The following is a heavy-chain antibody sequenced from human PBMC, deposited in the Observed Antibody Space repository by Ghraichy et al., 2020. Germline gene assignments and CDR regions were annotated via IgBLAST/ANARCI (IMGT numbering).Heavy chain of an antibody. CDR1: GGSVSSGDYY. D-gene: IGHD3-22*01. J-gene: IGHJ5*02. Sequence: SQTLSLTCTVSGGSVSSGDYYWSWIRQPPGKGLEWIGYIYYSGSTNYNPSLKSRVTISVDTSKNQFSLKLSSVTAADTAVYYCARVNYDSSGYYPNWFDPWGQGTLVTVSS. CDR2: IYYSGST. V-gene: IGHV4-61*08. CDR3: ARVNYDSSGYYPNWFDP.